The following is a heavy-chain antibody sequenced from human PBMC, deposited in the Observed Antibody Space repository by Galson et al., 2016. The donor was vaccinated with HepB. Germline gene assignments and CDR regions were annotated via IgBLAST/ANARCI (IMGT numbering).Heavy chain of an antibody. CDR3: VRLGMAAAVANRRGSIY. CDR2: IHSSGTS. V-gene: IGHV4-39*01. D-gene: IGHD6-13*01. CDR1: GDSISNVGRH. Sequence: SETLSLTCSVSGDSISNVGRHWGWFRQSPGMGLEYIGSIHSSGTSCYSPSLTSRVTVSADTSRNQFFLRRTSVTAADTAIYYCVRLGMAAAVANRRGSIYWSQGTRVTVSS. J-gene: IGHJ4*02.